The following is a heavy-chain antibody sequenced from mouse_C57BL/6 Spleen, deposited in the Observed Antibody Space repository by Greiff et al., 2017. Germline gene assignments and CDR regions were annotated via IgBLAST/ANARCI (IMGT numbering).Heavy chain of an antibody. J-gene: IGHJ4*01. V-gene: IGHV5-17*01. CDR2: ISSGSSTI. D-gene: IGHD4-1*01. Sequence: DVMLVESGGGLVKPGGSLKLSCAASGFTFSDYGMHWVRQAPEKGLEWVAYISSGSSTIYYADTVKGRFTISRDNAKNTLFLQMTSLRSAGTAMYYCARELIYAMDYWGQGTSVTVSS. CDR1: GFTFSDYG. CDR3: ARELIYAMDY.